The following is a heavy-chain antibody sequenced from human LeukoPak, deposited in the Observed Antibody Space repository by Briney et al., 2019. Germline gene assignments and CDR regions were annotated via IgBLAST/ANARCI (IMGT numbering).Heavy chain of an antibody. CDR3: AKKYGGDIVGATTPIDY. Sequence: GGSLRLSCAASGFTFSSYGMHWVRQAPGKGLEWVAFIRYDGSNKYYADSVKGRFTISRDNSKNTLYLQMNSLRAEDTAVYYCAKKYGGDIVGATTPIDYWGQGTLVTVSS. V-gene: IGHV3-30*02. J-gene: IGHJ4*02. D-gene: IGHD1-26*01. CDR2: IRYDGSNK. CDR1: GFTFSSYG.